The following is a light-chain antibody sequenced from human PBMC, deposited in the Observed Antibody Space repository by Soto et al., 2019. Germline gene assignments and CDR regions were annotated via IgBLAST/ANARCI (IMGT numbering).Light chain of an antibody. Sequence: QPVLTRSPSASASLGASVKLTCTLSSGHSNYAIAWHQQQSEKGPRYLMKLNSDGSQSEGDGIPDRFSGSSSGAERYLTISSLQSEDEADYYCQTWGSGIVVFGGGTKLTVL. J-gene: IGLJ2*01. CDR1: SGHSNYA. V-gene: IGLV4-69*01. CDR3: QTWGSGIVV. CDR2: LNSDGSQ.